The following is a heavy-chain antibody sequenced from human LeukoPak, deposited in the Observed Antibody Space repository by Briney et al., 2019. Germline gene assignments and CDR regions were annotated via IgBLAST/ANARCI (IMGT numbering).Heavy chain of an antibody. Sequence: GGSLRLSCAASGLTFSNYGINWVRQAPGKGLVWVSRIASDGSSTTYADSVKGRFSISRDNAKNTLYLQMNSLRVEDTAVYYCARGRPHGNDYWGQGTLVTVSS. J-gene: IGHJ4*02. D-gene: IGHD4-23*01. V-gene: IGHV3-74*01. CDR2: IASDGSST. CDR3: ARGRPHGNDY. CDR1: GLTFSNYG.